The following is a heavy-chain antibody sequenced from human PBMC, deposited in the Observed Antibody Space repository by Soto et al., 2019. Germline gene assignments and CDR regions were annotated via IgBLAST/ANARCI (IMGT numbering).Heavy chain of an antibody. CDR1: GDSISSYY. J-gene: IGHJ4*02. V-gene: IGHV4-59*01. Sequence: QVQLQESGPGLVKPSETLSLTCAVSGDSISSYYCMWIRQPPGKGLESIGYLYYGRSANYNPSLKTRVSLSVDTSTNQCSLTLSSMTAAVTAVYYCALRSMAVVPEYWGQGTLVTVSS. CDR3: ALRSMAVVPEY. D-gene: IGHD3-22*01. CDR2: LYYGRSA.